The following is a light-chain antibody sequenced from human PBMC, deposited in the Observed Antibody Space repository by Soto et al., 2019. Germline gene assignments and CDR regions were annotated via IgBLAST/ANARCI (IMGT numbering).Light chain of an antibody. J-gene: IGKJ1*01. V-gene: IGKV3-20*01. Sequence: EVVMTQSPATLSAPPGERVILSCRASQNIGSNLAWYQQRPGQAPRLLMYGASIRAAAITDRFSGSGSGTDFTLTISRLEPEDFAVYYCQQYGSSGTFGQGTKVDIK. CDR2: GAS. CDR1: QNIGSN. CDR3: QQYGSSGT.